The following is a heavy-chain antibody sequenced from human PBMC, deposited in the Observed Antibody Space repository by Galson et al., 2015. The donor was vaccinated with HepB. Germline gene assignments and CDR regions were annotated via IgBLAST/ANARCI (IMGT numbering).Heavy chain of an antibody. CDR1: GDSVSSNSGA. Sequence: CAISGDSVSSNSGAWNWMRQSPSRGLEWLGRTYYRSKWYTDYAPSVKSRVTVNPDTSKNQFSLQLSSVTPEDTAVYYYARGSSFDFWGQGILVTVSS. V-gene: IGHV6-1*01. CDR3: ARGSSFDF. D-gene: IGHD6-13*01. CDR2: TYYRSKWYT. J-gene: IGHJ4*02.